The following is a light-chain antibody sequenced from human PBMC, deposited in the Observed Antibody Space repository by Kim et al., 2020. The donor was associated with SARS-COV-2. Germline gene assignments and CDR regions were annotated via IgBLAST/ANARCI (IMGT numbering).Light chain of an antibody. J-gene: IGKJ4*01. CDR1: QSVLYSSNNKNF. Sequence: VMTQSPDSLAVSLGDRATINCKSSQSVLYSSNNKNFLAWYQQKPGQPPKLLIYWASTRESGVPDRFSGSGSGKDFTLTISSLQAEDVAIYYCQQYYSTPGTFGGGTKLEI. CDR2: WAS. V-gene: IGKV4-1*01. CDR3: QQYYSTPGT.